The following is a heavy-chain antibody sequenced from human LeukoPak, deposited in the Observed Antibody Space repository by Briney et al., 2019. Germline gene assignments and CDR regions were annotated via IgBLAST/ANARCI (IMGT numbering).Heavy chain of an antibody. D-gene: IGHD3-10*01. Sequence: GGSLRLSCAASGFTFSSYEMNWVRQAPGKGLEWVSYISSSGSTIYYADSVKGRFTISRDNAKNSLYLQMNSLRSEDTAVYYCARGHVLLWFGELDYWGQGTLVTVSS. CDR1: GFTFSSYE. J-gene: IGHJ4*02. V-gene: IGHV3-48*03. CDR3: ARGHVLLWFGELDY. CDR2: ISSSGSTI.